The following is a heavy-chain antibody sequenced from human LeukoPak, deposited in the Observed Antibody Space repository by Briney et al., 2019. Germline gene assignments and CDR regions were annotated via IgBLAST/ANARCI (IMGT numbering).Heavy chain of an antibody. CDR2: ISYDGSHK. D-gene: IGHD6-13*01. CDR3: AKDFIVAATGWDNWFDS. CDR1: GFTFSSYG. Sequence: GGTLRLSCAASGFTFSSYGMSWVRQAPGKGLEWVADISYDGSHKYYADSVKGRFTISRDNSKNTLYLQMNSLRAEDTAMYYCAKDFIVAATGWDNWFDSWGQGALVTVSS. V-gene: IGHV3-30*18. J-gene: IGHJ5*01.